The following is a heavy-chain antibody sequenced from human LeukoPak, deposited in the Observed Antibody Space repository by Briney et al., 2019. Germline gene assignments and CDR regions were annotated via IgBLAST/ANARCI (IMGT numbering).Heavy chain of an antibody. J-gene: IGHJ4*02. CDR3: AKEIFSGLLYIDY. V-gene: IGHV3-23*01. CDR1: GSTFSSSS. Sequence: GGSLRLSCAASGSTFSSSSISWVRQAPGKGLEWVSAITGAVGSTHYADSVKGRFTISSDNSKNTVYLQMNSLRPEDMAVYYCAKEIFSGLLYIDYWGQGTLVTVSS. CDR2: ITGAVGST. D-gene: IGHD5-12*01.